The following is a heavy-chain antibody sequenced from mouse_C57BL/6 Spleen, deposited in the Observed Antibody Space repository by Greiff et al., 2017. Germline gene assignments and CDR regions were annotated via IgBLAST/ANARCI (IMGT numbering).Heavy chain of an antibody. CDR3: ASHYGYDRAWFAY. CDR1: GYAFSSSW. V-gene: IGHV1-82*01. J-gene: IGHJ3*01. CDR2: IYPGDGDT. D-gene: IGHD2-2*01. Sequence: VQLQQSGPELVKPGASVKISCKASGYAFSSSWMNWVKQRPGKGLEWIGRIYPGDGDTNYNGEFKGKATLTADKSSSTAYMQLSSLTSEDSAVYFCASHYGYDRAWFAYWGQGTLVTVSA.